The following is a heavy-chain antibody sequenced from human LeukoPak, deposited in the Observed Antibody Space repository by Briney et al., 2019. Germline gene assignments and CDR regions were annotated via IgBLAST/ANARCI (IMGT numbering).Heavy chain of an antibody. Sequence: SETLSLTCTVSGGSISSYFWSWVRQPPGKGLEWIGSIFYSGSTNYNPSLKSRVTISVDTSKNQFSLKLRSVTAADTAVYYCTRLDLQYTWFDPWGQGTLVTVSS. CDR3: TRLDLQYTWFDP. J-gene: IGHJ5*02. CDR1: GGSISSYF. V-gene: IGHV4-59*08. CDR2: IFYSGST.